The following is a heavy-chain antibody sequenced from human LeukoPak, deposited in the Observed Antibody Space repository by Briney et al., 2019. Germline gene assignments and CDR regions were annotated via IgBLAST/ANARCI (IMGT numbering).Heavy chain of an antibody. V-gene: IGHV3-48*01. Sequence: GGSLRLSCAASGFTFSAYSMNWVRQAPGKGLEWVSHVSGSSTTKSYADSVKARFTISRDNAKNSLYLQMNSLRAEDTAVYYCARADHYETTDFWGQGTLVTVSS. D-gene: IGHD4-17*01. CDR2: VSGSSTTK. CDR1: GFTFSAYS. J-gene: IGHJ4*02. CDR3: ARADHYETTDF.